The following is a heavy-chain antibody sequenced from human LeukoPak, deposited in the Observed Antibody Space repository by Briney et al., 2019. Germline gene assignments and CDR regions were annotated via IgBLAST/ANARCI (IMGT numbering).Heavy chain of an antibody. CDR3: ARGKGFGGSYYMDV. D-gene: IGHD3-10*01. CDR1: GFTFSSYW. CDR2: IKQDGSEK. J-gene: IGHJ6*03. Sequence: QPGGSLRLSCAASGFTFSSYWMSWVRQAPGKGLEWVANIKQDGSEKYYVDSVKGRFTISRDNAKNSLYLQMNSLRAEDTAVYYCARGKGFGGSYYMDVWGKGTTVTVSS. V-gene: IGHV3-7*01.